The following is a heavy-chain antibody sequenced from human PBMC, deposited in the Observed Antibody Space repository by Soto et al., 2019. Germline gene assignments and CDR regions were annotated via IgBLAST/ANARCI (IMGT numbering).Heavy chain of an antibody. CDR2: ISYDGSNK. Sequence: GGSLRLSCAASGFTFSSYGMHWVRQAPGKGLEWVAVISYDGSNKYYADSVKGRFTISRDNSKNTLYLQMNSLRAEDTAVYYCANSVRGVVNFDYWGQGTLVTVSS. J-gene: IGHJ4*02. V-gene: IGHV3-30*18. CDR3: ANSVRGVVNFDY. D-gene: IGHD3-10*02. CDR1: GFTFSSYG.